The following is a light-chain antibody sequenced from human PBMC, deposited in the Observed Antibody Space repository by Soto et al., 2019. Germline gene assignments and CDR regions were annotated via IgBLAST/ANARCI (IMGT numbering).Light chain of an antibody. CDR1: SSDVGGYNY. CDR2: DVS. CDR3: SSYTTSSTL. J-gene: IGLJ1*01. Sequence: QSALTQPASVSGSPGQSITISCTGTSSDVGGYNYVSWYQQHPGKAPKLMIYDVSNRPSGVSNRFSGYKSGNTASLTISGLQAEHEADYYCSSYTTSSTLLGTGTKLTVL. V-gene: IGLV2-14*01.